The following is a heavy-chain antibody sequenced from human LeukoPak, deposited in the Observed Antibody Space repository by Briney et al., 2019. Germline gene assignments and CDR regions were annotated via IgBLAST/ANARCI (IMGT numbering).Heavy chain of an antibody. CDR1: GYTFSSYH. Sequence: GASVKVSCKASGYTFSSYHIHWVRPAPGQGLEWMGIINPSGGSTTYAQKFQGRVTMTKDTSTSTVYLELSSLRSEDTAVYYCARADSADYYDSSGSIDYWGQGTLVPVSS. J-gene: IGHJ4*02. V-gene: IGHV1-46*01. CDR2: INPSGGST. D-gene: IGHD3-22*01. CDR3: ARADSADYYDSSGSIDY.